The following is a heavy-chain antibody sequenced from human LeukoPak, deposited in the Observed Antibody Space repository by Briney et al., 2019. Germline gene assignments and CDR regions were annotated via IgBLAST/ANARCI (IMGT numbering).Heavy chain of an antibody. CDR2: IKQDGSEK. V-gene: IGHV3-7*01. CDR1: GFTFSSYW. Sequence: PGGSLRLSCAASGFTFSSYWMSWVRQAPGKGLEWVANIKQDGSEKYYADSVKGRFTISGDNAKNSLSLQMKSLRAEDTAVYYCARPRGSWFAFDIWGQGTMVTVSS. D-gene: IGHD6-13*01. CDR3: ARPRGSWFAFDI. J-gene: IGHJ3*02.